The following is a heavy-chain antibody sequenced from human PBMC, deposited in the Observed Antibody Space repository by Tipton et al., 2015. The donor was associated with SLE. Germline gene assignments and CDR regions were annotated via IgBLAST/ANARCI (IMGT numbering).Heavy chain of an antibody. CDR1: GFTFSSYG. Sequence: SLRLSCAASGFTFSSYGMHWVRQAPGKGLEWAAFIRYDGSNKYYADSVKGRFTISRDNSKNTLYLQMKSLRAEDTAVYYCAKGGDSSGYYLSNYWGQGTLVTVSS. J-gene: IGHJ4*02. CDR2: IRYDGSNK. D-gene: IGHD3-22*01. CDR3: AKGGDSSGYYLSNY. V-gene: IGHV3-30*02.